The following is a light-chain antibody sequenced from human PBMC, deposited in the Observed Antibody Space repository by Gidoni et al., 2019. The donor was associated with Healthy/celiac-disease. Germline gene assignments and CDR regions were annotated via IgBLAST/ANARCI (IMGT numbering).Light chain of an antibody. Sequence: QSALTQPASVSGSPGQSITISCTGTSSDVGGYNYVSWYQQPPSKAPKLMIYDVSNRPSGFSNRFSGSTSGNTSSLTISGLQADDEADYYCSSYTSSSTWVFGGGTKLTVL. CDR1: SSDVGGYNY. J-gene: IGLJ3*02. CDR3: SSYTSSSTWV. V-gene: IGLV2-14*01. CDR2: DVS.